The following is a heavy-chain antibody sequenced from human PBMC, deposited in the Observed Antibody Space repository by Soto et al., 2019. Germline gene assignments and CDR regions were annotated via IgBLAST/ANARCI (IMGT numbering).Heavy chain of an antibody. J-gene: IGHJ6*02. CDR2: IYPGDSDT. CDR3: ARLRYSSSWYRADYYYYGMDV. D-gene: IGHD6-13*01. CDR1: GYSFTSYW. Sequence: HGESVKISCKGSGYSFTSYWIGWVRQMPGKGLEWMGIIYPGDSDTRYSPSFQGQVTISADKSISTAYLQWSSLKASDTAMYYCARLRYSSSWYRADYYYYGMDVWGQGTTVTVSS. V-gene: IGHV5-51*01.